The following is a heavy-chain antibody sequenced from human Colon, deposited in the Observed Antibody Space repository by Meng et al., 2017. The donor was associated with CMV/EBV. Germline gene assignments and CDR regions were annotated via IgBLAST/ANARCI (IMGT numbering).Heavy chain of an antibody. Sequence: GESLKISCAAPGFTFSTYGIHWVRQAPGKGLEWLSFTRYDGSDTYYADSVKGRFTVSRDNSQNTLYLQMNSLRVEDSAVYYCAKAHDIVISRGMDVWGQGTTVTVSS. CDR3: AKAHDIVISRGMDV. CDR1: GFTFSTYG. CDR2: TRYDGSDT. J-gene: IGHJ6*02. D-gene: IGHD2/OR15-2a*01. V-gene: IGHV3-30*02.